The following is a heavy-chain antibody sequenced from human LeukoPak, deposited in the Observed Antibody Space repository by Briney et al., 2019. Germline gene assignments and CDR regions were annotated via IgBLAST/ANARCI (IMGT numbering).Heavy chain of an antibody. CDR2: ISADNGDT. CDR3: ARASLRFLEWLAPGHMDV. J-gene: IGHJ6*03. CDR1: GYTFTNYG. Sequence: ASVKVSCKASGYTFTNYGISWVRQAPGQGLEYMGWISADNGDTNYAQKLQARVTMTTDTSTSTAYMELRSLRSDDTAVYYCARASLRFLEWLAPGHMDVWGKGTTVTVSS. V-gene: IGHV1-18*01. D-gene: IGHD3-3*01.